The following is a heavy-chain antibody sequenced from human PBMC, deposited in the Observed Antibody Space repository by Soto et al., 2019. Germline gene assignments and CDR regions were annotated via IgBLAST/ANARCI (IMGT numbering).Heavy chain of an antibody. CDR3: ARLYQGKRPPDY. Sequence: QLQLQESGPGLVKPSETLSLTCTVSGDSIRSSTYYWGWIRQPPGKGLEWIGSIYYSGNTYYNPSLKSRVPISIDTSRNQLSLKLTSVTAADTAVYYCARLYQGKRPPDYWGQGTRVTVSS. D-gene: IGHD2-2*01. J-gene: IGHJ4*02. CDR1: GDSIRSSTYY. V-gene: IGHV4-39*01. CDR2: IYYSGNT.